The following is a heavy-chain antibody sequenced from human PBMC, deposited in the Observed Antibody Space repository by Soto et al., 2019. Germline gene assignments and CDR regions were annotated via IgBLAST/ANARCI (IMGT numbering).Heavy chain of an antibody. J-gene: IGHJ6*02. D-gene: IGHD4-17*01. CDR3: ARDTLPTDFGLGWDV. V-gene: IGHV3-11*01. Sequence: GGSLRLSCASSKFIFIDYYMSWIRQARGKGLEWVSYISNSGTTIYYADSVKGRFTISRDNAKKSLYLQMNSLRAEDTAVYYCARDTLPTDFGLGWDVWGQGTTVTVSS. CDR2: ISNSGTTI. CDR1: KFIFIDYY.